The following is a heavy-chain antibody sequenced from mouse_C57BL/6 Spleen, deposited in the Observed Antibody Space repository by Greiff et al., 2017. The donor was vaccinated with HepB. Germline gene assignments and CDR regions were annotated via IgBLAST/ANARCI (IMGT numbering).Heavy chain of an antibody. Sequence: QVQLKQSGAELVRPGASVTLSCKASGYTFTDYEMHWVKQTPVHGLEWIGAIDPETGDTAYNQKFKGKAILTADKSSSTAYMVLRRLTSENSAVYYCTREYSNYGFAYWGQGTLVTVSA. CDR3: TREYSNYGFAY. CDR1: GYTFTDYE. D-gene: IGHD2-5*01. V-gene: IGHV1-15*01. J-gene: IGHJ3*01. CDR2: IDPETGDT.